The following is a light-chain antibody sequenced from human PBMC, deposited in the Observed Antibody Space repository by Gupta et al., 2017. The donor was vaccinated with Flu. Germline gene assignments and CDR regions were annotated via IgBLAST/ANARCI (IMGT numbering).Light chain of an antibody. CDR1: TGAVTSASY. J-gene: IGLJ2*01. Sequence: QTAVTQESSLPVSPGGTVTLPCTFTTGAVTSASYPTWFQQKPGQAPRALIYKTNNKHSWTPARFSGCLLGDKAALTLSDVRPEDEAEYYCLLYSGGTEWVFGGGTKVTVL. CDR2: KTN. V-gene: IGLV7-43*01. CDR3: LLYSGGTEWV.